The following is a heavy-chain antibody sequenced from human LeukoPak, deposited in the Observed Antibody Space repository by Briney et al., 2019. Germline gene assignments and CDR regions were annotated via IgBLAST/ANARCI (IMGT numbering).Heavy chain of an antibody. CDR2: IYYSGST. CDR3: ARQQWQPTFDY. V-gene: IGHV4-39*01. CDR1: GGSISSSSYY. D-gene: IGHD6-19*01. Sequence: PSETLSLTCTVSGGSISSSSYYWGWIRQPPGKGLEWIGSIYYSGSTYHNPSLKSRVTISVDTSKNQFSLKLSSVTAADTAVYYCARQQWQPTFDYWGQGTLVTVSS. J-gene: IGHJ4*02.